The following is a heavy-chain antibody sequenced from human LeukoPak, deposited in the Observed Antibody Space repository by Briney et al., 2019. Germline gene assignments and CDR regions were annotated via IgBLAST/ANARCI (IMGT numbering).Heavy chain of an antibody. J-gene: IGHJ5*01. CDR3: ARYLYDRSSFDF. Sequence: GGSLRLSCAASGYTFSTYWMSWVRQAPGKGLEWVANIKEDGSETYYMDSVKGRFTISRDNAQNSLYLQTDSLRAEDTAIYYCARYLYDRSSFDFRGQGTLVTVSS. CDR1: GYTFSTYW. D-gene: IGHD3-22*01. CDR2: IKEDGSET. V-gene: IGHV3-7*05.